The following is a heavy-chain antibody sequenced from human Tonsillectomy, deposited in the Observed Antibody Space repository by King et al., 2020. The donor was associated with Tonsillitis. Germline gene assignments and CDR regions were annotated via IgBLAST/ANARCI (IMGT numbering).Heavy chain of an antibody. J-gene: IGHJ2*01. CDR1: GFTFSSYS. CDR2: ISSSSTI. V-gene: IGHV3-48*01. Sequence: VQLVESGGGLVQPGGSLRLSCAASGFTFSSYSMNWVRQAPGKGLEWVSYISSSSTIYYADSVKGRFTISRDNAKNSLYLQMNSLRAEDTAVYYCARDENWYFDLWGRGTLVTVSS. CDR3: ARDENWYFDL.